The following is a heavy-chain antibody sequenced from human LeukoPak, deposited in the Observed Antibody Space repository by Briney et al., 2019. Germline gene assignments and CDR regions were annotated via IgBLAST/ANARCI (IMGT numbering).Heavy chain of an antibody. D-gene: IGHD5-18*01. CDR1: GFNFDRYT. CDR3: AKELDTMFFDY. V-gene: IGHV3-43*01. Sequence: GGSLRLSCATSGFNFDRYTIHWVRQAPGKGLEWVSLAGWAGGTTYYSDSVRGRFTISRDSGKNPVYLQMNSLTTDDTAFYFCAKELDTMFFDYWGQGALVTVSS. J-gene: IGHJ4*02. CDR2: AGWAGGTT.